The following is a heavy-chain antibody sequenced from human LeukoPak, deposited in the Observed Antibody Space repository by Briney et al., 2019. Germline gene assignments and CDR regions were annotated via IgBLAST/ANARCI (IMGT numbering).Heavy chain of an antibody. Sequence: GGSLRLSCAASGFTFNSYAMSWVRQSPGNGLEWVSAISGSGVRTYHADSVKGRFTTSTGITTNTLYLKMYTLRDADTPVYYCARLPPRSIAVSFSPLFDYWGQGTLVTVSS. CDR2: ISGSGVRT. CDR1: GFTFNSYA. J-gene: IGHJ4*02. CDR3: ARLPPRSIAVSFSPLFDY. V-gene: IGHV3-23*01. D-gene: IGHD6-6*01.